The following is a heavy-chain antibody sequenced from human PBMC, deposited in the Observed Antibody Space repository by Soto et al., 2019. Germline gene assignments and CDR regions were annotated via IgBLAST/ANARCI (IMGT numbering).Heavy chain of an antibody. D-gene: IGHD5-12*01. CDR2: IYYSGST. CDR1: GGSISSSSYY. J-gene: IGHJ4*02. V-gene: IGHV4-39*01. Sequence: PSETLSLTCTVSGGSISSSSYYWGWIRQPPGKGLEWIGSIYYSGSTYYNPSLKSRVTISVDTSKNQFSLKLSSVTAADTAVYYCARQGRGYSGYDFWYWGQGTLVTVSS. CDR3: ARQGRGYSGYDFWY.